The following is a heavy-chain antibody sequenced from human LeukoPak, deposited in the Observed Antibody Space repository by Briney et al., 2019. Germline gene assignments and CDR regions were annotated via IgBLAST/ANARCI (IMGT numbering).Heavy chain of an antibody. CDR3: AGSDIVVVPAARGYYYGMDV. CDR2: IYYSGST. D-gene: IGHD2-2*01. CDR1: GGSISSYY. J-gene: IGHJ6*02. Sequence: RTSETLSLTCTVSGGSISSYYWSWIRQPPGKGLEWIGYIYYSGSTNYNPSLKSRVTISVDTSKNQFSLKLSSVTAADTAVYYCAGSDIVVVPAARGYYYGMDVWGQGTTVTVSS. V-gene: IGHV4-59*08.